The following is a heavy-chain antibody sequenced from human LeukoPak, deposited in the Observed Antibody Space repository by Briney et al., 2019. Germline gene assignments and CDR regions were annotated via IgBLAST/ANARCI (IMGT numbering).Heavy chain of an antibody. D-gene: IGHD3-9*01. V-gene: IGHV3-30*02. CDR3: TKDLGTVYNIFDY. J-gene: IGHJ4*02. CDR1: EFTFSAYA. Sequence: GGSLRLSCAPSEFTFSAYAMHWIRQAPGRGLEWVAFVRYGGNIKYYADSVKGRFTISRDNSSNTLYLQMNSLRPEDTAVYYCTKDLGTVYNIFDYWGQGTLVTVSS. CDR2: VRYGGNIK.